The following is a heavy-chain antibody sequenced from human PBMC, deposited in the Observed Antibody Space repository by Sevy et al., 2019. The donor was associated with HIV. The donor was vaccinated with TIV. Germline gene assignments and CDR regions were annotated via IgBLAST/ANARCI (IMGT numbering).Heavy chain of an antibody. Sequence: SETLSLTCAVSGGSIGSGDYYWSWIRQPPGKGLEWIGYICYSGSTYYNPSLKSRATISVDTSKNQFSLKLRFVTAADTAVYYCARNYGFWTLDYWGQGTLVTVSS. CDR3: ARNYGFWTLDY. J-gene: IGHJ4*02. D-gene: IGHD3-3*01. V-gene: IGHV4-30-4*01. CDR1: GGSIGSGDYY. CDR2: ICYSGST.